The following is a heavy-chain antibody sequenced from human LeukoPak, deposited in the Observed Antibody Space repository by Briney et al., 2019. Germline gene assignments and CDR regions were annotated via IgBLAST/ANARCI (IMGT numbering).Heavy chain of an antibody. J-gene: IGHJ1*01. CDR1: GFTFNKYG. D-gene: IGHD3-22*01. Sequence: GGSLRLSCIASGFTFNKYGMHWVRQAPGKGLEWVAVRSDDGSAQHYADSVRGRFTISRDNSKNTLSLQMNSLRPEDTAMYFCAKDRDPYSSGTWESWGQGTLVIVSS. CDR3: AKDRDPYSSGTWES. V-gene: IGHV3-30*18. CDR2: RSDDGSAQ.